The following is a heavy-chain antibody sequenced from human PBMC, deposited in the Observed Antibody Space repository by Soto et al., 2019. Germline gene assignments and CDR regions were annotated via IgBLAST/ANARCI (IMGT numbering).Heavy chain of an antibody. J-gene: IGHJ6*02. Sequence: ASVKVSCKASGYTFTGYYIHWVRQAPGQGLEWMGWINPNSGGTRYAQKFQGWVTMTRDTSISTAYMELSRLIFDDTAVYYCARDNCSGGSCYSDARMDVWGQGTTVTVS. V-gene: IGHV1-2*04. CDR1: GYTFTGYY. CDR2: INPNSGGT. CDR3: ARDNCSGGSCYSDARMDV. D-gene: IGHD2-15*01.